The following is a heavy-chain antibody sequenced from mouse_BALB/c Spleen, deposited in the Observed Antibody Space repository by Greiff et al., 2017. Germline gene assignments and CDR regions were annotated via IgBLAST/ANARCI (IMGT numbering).Heavy chain of an antibody. D-gene: IGHD2-4*01. CDR3: TRFNYGAMDY. Sequence: VQLQQPGAELVKPGASVKLSCKASGYTFTSYYMYWVKQRPGQGLEWIGGINPSNGGTNFNEKFKSKATLTVDKSSSTAYMQLSSLTSEDSAVYYCTRFNYGAMDYWGQGTSVTVSS. CDR2: INPSNGGT. V-gene: IGHV1S81*02. CDR1: GYTFTSYY. J-gene: IGHJ4*01.